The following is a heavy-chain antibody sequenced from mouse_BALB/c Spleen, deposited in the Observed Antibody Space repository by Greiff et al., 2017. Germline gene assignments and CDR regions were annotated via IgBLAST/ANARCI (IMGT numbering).Heavy chain of an antibody. CDR1: GFTFSSYA. CDR2: ISSGGSYT. Sequence: EVKLVESGGGLVKPGGSLKLSCAASGFTFSSYAMSWVRQSPEKRLEWVAEISSGGSYTYYPDTVTGRFTISRDNAKNTLYLEMSSLRSEDTAMYYCARRIEGWYFDVWGAGTTVTVSS. J-gene: IGHJ1*01. V-gene: IGHV5-9-4*01. CDR3: ARRIEGWYFDV.